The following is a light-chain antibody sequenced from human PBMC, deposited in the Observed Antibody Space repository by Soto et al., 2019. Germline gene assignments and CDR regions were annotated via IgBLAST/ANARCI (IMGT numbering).Light chain of an antibody. V-gene: IGLV2-14*01. CDR2: DVS. CDR3: SSYTISSTLVV. CDR1: SSDVGGYNY. J-gene: IGLJ2*01. Sequence: QSVLTQPASVSGSPGQSITLSCTGTSSDVGGYNYVSWYQQHPGKAPKLMIYDVSNRPSGVSNRFSGSKSGNTASLTISGLQAEDEADYYCSSYTISSTLVVFGGGTKLTVL.